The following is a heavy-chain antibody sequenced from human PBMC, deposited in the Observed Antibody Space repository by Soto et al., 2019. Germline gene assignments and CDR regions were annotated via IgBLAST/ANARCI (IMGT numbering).Heavy chain of an antibody. CDR3: ARGPTYNWNDDLFAVNYGMDV. Sequence: SETLSLTCTVSGGSVSSGSYYWSWIRQPPGKGLEWIGYIYYSGSTNYNPSLKSRVTISVDTSKNQFSLKLSSVTAADTAVYYCARGPTYNWNDDLFAVNYGMDVWGQGTTVTVSS. J-gene: IGHJ6*02. D-gene: IGHD1-20*01. V-gene: IGHV4-61*01. CDR1: GGSVSSGSYY. CDR2: IYYSGST.